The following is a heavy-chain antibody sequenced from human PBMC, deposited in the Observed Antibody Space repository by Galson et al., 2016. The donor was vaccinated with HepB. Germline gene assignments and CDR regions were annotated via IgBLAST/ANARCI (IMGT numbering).Heavy chain of an antibody. CDR2: ISTRGTII. J-gene: IGHJ4*02. CDR3: ARLNHVFTRRRLGGWIDY. V-gene: IGHV3-11*01. D-gene: IGHD6-19*01. Sequence: SLRLSCAASGFTFSDYYMTWIRQAPGKGLEWVSSISTRGTIIYYSDSVKGRFTISRDDAKDSLFLQMGSPRADDTAVYFCARLNHVFTRRRLGGWIDYWGQGALVAVSS. CDR1: GFTFSDYY.